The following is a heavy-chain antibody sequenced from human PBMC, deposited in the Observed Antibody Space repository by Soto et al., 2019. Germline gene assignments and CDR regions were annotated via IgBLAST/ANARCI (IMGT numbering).Heavy chain of an antibody. CDR1: GFTFSSYS. Sequence: EVQLVESGGGLVKPGGSLRLSCAASGFTFSSYSMNWVRQAPGKGLEWVSSISSSSSYIYYADSVKGRFTISRDNAKNSLDLHMNSLRAEDTAVYYCARFIAVAGTFDYWGQGTLVTVSS. D-gene: IGHD6-19*01. V-gene: IGHV3-21*01. J-gene: IGHJ4*02. CDR3: ARFIAVAGTFDY. CDR2: ISSSSSYI.